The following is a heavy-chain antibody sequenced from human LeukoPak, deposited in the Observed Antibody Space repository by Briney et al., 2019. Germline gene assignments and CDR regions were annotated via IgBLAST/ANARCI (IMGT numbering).Heavy chain of an antibody. CDR2: IYYSGST. V-gene: IGHV4-39*01. Sequence: SETLSLTCTVSGGSTSSSSYYWGWIRQPPGKGLEWIGSIYYSGSTYYNPSLKSRVTISVDTSKNQFSLKLSSVTAADTAVYYCARDLGIAVAKTISTWFDPWGQGTLVTVSS. CDR1: GGSTSSSSYY. J-gene: IGHJ5*02. CDR3: ARDLGIAVAKTISTWFDP. D-gene: IGHD6-19*01.